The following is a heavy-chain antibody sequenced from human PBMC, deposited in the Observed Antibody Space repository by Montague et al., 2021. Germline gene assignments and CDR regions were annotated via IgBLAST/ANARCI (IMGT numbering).Heavy chain of an antibody. D-gene: IGHD2-21*02. CDR2: INHSGST. CDR3: ARREVVTGWFDP. J-gene: IGHJ5*02. CDR1: GGSFSGYY. Sequence: SETLSLTCTVYGGSFSGYYWSWICQSPGKGLEWIGEINHSGSTNYNPSLKSRVTISVDTSKNQFSLKLSSVTAADTAVYYCARREVVTGWFDPWGQGTLVTVSS. V-gene: IGHV4-34*01.